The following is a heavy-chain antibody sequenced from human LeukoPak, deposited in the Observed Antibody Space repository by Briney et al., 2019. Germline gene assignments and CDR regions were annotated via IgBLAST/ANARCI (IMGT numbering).Heavy chain of an antibody. CDR3: ARDAGGPTYNWFDP. Sequence: PGGSLRLSCAASGFTFSSYWMSWVRQAPGKGLEGVANIKQDGSEKYYVDSVKGRFTISRDNAKNSLYLQMNSLRAEDTAVYYCARDAGGPTYNWFDPWGQGTLVTVSS. J-gene: IGHJ5*02. CDR2: IKQDGSEK. D-gene: IGHD3-10*01. CDR1: GFTFSSYW. V-gene: IGHV3-7*01.